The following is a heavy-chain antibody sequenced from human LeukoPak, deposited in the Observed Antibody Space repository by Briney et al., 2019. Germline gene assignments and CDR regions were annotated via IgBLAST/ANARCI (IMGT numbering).Heavy chain of an antibody. D-gene: IGHD3-22*01. CDR2: ISGSGGST. CDR3: AKDVDRGYYYGNWFDP. J-gene: IGHJ5*02. Sequence: SGGSLRLSCAASGFTFSSYAMSWVRQAPGKGLDWGSAISGSGGSTYYADSVKGRFTISRDNSKNTLYLQMNSLRAEDTAVYYCAKDVDRGYYYGNWFDPWGRGTLVTVSS. V-gene: IGHV3-23*01. CDR1: GFTFSSYA.